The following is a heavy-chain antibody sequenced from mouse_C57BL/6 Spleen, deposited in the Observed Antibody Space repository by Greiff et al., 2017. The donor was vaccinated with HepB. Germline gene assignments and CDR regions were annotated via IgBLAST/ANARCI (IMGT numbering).Heavy chain of an antibody. Sequence: EVKLQESGPGLVKPSQSLSLTCSVTGYSITSGYYWNWIRQFPGNKLEWMGYISYDGSNNYNPSLKNRISITRDTSKNQFFLKLNSVTTEDTATYYCARGGSTVGHYWGQGTTLTVSS. CDR3: ARGGSTVGHY. V-gene: IGHV3-6*01. D-gene: IGHD1-1*01. CDR2: ISYDGSN. J-gene: IGHJ2*01. CDR1: GYSITSGYY.